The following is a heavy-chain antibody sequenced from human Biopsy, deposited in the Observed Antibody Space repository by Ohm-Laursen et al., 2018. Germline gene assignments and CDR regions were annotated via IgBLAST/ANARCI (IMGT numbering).Heavy chain of an antibody. CDR2: IYYSGST. CDR1: SYSMSTYY. V-gene: IGHV4-59*08. D-gene: IGHD2-2*01. J-gene: IGHJ5*02. CDR3: ARHRGGMPSSGNWFDH. Sequence: GTLSLTCSVSSYSMSTYYWSWIRQPPGKGLEWIGYIYYSGSTNYNPSLKSRVTISVDMSKNQFSLKLTSVAAADTAVYYCARHRGGMPSSGNWFDHWGQGTLVTVSS.